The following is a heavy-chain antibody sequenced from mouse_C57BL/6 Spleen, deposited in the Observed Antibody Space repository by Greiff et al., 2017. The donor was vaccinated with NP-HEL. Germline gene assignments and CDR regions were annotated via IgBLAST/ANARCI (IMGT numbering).Heavy chain of an antibody. CDR3: ARGITTVVASPPWYFDV. Sequence: QVQLQQSGPELVKPGASVKISCKASGYAFSSSWMNWVKQRPGKGLEWIGRIYPGDGDTNYNGKFKGKATLTADKSSSTAYMQLSSLTSEDSAVYFCARGITTVVASPPWYFDVWGTGTTVTVSS. D-gene: IGHD1-1*01. CDR2: IYPGDGDT. J-gene: IGHJ1*03. CDR1: GYAFSSSW. V-gene: IGHV1-82*01.